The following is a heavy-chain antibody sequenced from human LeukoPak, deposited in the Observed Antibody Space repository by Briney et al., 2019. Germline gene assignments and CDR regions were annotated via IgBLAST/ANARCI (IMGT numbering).Heavy chain of an antibody. V-gene: IGHV3-30*01. CDR2: ISYDGSNK. Sequence: GGSLRLSCAASGFTFSSYAMHWVRQAPGKGLEWLAVISYDGSNKYYADSVKGRFTISRDNSKNTLYLQMNSLRAEDTAVYYCARDDAFDIWGQGTMVTVSS. CDR1: GFTFSSYA. CDR3: ARDDAFDI. J-gene: IGHJ3*02.